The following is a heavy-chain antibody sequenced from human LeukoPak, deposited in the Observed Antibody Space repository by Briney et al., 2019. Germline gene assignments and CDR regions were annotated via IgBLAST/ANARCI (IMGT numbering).Heavy chain of an antibody. CDR2: ISSKAYGGTT. V-gene: IGHV3-49*04. J-gene: IGHJ6*03. CDR1: GFTFGDYA. CDR3: TRVKDGSGSYYRNYYYYYMDV. Sequence: GGSLRLSCTASGFTFGDYAMSWVRQAPGKGQEWVGFISSKAYGGTTEYAASVKGRFTISRDDSKSIAYLQMNSLKTEDTAVYSCTRVKDGSGSYYRNYYYYYMDVWGKGTTVTVSS. D-gene: IGHD3-10*01.